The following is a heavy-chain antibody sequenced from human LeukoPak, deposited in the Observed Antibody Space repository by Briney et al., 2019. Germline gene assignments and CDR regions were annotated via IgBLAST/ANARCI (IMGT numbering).Heavy chain of an antibody. Sequence: GGSLRLSCAASGFTFSTYWMGWVRQAPGKGLEWVAKIKPDGSEKDHVDSVKGRFTISRDNAKNSLYLQLNSVRAEDTAVYYCARSRFYFDYWGQGTLVTVSS. CDR3: ARSRFYFDY. CDR1: GFTFSTYW. V-gene: IGHV3-7*01. J-gene: IGHJ4*02. CDR2: IKPDGSEK.